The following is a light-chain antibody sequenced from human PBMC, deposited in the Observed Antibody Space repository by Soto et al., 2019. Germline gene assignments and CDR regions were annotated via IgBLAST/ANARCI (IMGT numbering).Light chain of an antibody. J-gene: IGLJ3*02. V-gene: IGLV2-11*01. CDR3: CSETTIFVPGV. CDR1: SSDIGSYNY. Sequence: QSVLTQPRSVSGSPGQSVTISCTGTSSDIGSYNYVSWYQQHPGKAPKLMIYDVTKRPSGVPDRFSGSKFGNTASLTISGLQPEDEADYYCCSETTIFVPGVFGGGTKLTVL. CDR2: DVT.